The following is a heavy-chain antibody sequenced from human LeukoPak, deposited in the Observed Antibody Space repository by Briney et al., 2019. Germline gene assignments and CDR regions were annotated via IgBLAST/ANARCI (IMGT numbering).Heavy chain of an antibody. Sequence: GGSLRLSCAVSGFTFNNYWMSWVRQAPGKGLEWVANIKQAGSEKYYVDSVKGRFTISRDNAKNSVFLQMNSLRAEDTAVYYCASEKFGSSSGIFDYWGQGTLVTLSS. CDR1: GFTFNNYW. CDR3: ASEKFGSSSGIFDY. CDR2: IKQAGSEK. D-gene: IGHD6-6*01. J-gene: IGHJ4*02. V-gene: IGHV3-7*01.